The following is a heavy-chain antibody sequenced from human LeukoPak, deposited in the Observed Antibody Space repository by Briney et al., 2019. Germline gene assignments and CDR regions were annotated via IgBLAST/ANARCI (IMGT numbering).Heavy chain of an antibody. CDR2: IYYSGST. Sequence: SETLSLTCTVSGGSISSYYWSWIRQPPGKGLEWIGYIYYSGSTNYNPSLKSRVTISVDTSKNQFSLKLSSVTAADTAVYYCASYDFWSGYYFDYWGQGTLVTVPS. J-gene: IGHJ4*02. D-gene: IGHD3-3*01. V-gene: IGHV4-59*01. CDR1: GGSISSYY. CDR3: ASYDFWSGYYFDY.